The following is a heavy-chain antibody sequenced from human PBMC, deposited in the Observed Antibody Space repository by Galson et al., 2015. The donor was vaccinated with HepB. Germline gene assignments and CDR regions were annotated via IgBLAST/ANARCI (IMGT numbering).Heavy chain of an antibody. Sequence: SLRLSCAASGFTFRNYAMSWVRQAPGKGLEWVSAITPSGDNTYSADSVKGRFTISRDNSKNTLFLQKTGLTADDTAIYYCARGSEDNYGSFDYWGQGTLVTVSS. J-gene: IGHJ4*02. CDR3: ARGSEDNYGSFDY. CDR1: GFTFRNYA. CDR2: ITPSGDNT. D-gene: IGHD3-10*01. V-gene: IGHV3-23*01.